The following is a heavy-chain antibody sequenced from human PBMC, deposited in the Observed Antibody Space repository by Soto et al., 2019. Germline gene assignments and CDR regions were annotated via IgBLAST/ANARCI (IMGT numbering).Heavy chain of an antibody. CDR2: ISAYNGNT. V-gene: IGHV1-18*01. D-gene: IGHD6-19*01. J-gene: IGHJ4*02. Sequence: ASVKVSCKASGYTFTSYGISWVRQAPGQGLEWMGWISAYNGNTNYAQKLQGRVTMTTDTSTSTAYMELRSLRSDDTAVYYCAGHSSGWSAFEYWGQGTLVTVSS. CDR3: AGHSSGWSAFEY. CDR1: GYTFTSYG.